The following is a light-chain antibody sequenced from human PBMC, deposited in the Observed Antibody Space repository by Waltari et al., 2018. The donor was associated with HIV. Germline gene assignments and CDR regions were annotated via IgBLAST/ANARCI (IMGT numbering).Light chain of an antibody. J-gene: IGLJ2*01. V-gene: IGLV1-44*01. Sequence: QSLLTQSPSASGTPGQRVNISCFGTSSNIGSRSVNWYQHFPGTPPKLPIVSKPERPPGVPDRCSGSKAGTSASLAISGLHSQDEADYYCSAWDVTLNGLVFGGGTRLSVL. CDR2: SKP. CDR1: SSNIGSRS. CDR3: SAWDVTLNGLV.